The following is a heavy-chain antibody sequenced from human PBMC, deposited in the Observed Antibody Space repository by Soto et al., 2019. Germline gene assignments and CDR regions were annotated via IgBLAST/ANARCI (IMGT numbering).Heavy chain of an antibody. CDR3: ARGGVSTRTFDY. CDR2: IYPSDSDT. D-gene: IGHD3-3*01. J-gene: IGHJ4*02. V-gene: IGHV5-51*01. Sequence: GESLRISCTGAGYNFAGYWIAWVRQMPGKGLELMGIIYPSDSDTRYRPSFQGQVTISADKSISSAYLQWSSLRASDTAMYYCARGGVSTRTFDYWGQGTPVTVPS. CDR1: GYNFAGYW.